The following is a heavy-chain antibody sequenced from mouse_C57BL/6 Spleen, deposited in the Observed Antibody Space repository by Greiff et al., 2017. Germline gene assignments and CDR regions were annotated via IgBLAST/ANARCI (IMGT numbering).Heavy chain of an antibody. D-gene: IGHD1-1*01. Sequence: QVQLKESGAELVKPGASVKISCKASGYAFSSYWMNWVQQRPGKGLEWIGQIYPGGGDTNYNGKLKGKATLTADKSSSTAYMLLSSLTSEDSAVYFCARRGDYGSTYYAMDYWGQGTSVTVSS. V-gene: IGHV1-80*01. CDR2: IYPGGGDT. CDR3: ARRGDYGSTYYAMDY. CDR1: GYAFSSYW. J-gene: IGHJ4*01.